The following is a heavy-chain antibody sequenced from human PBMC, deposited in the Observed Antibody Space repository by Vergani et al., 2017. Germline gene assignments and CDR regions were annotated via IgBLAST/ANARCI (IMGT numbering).Heavy chain of an antibody. Sequence: QVQLVQSGAEVKKPGASVKVSCKASGYTFTSYGISWVRQAPGQGLEWMGWISAYNGNTNYAQKLQGRVTMTTDTSTSTDYMELRSLRSDDTAVYYCAVDFHRITMVRGSSRGSFDYWGQGTLVTVSS. CDR1: GYTFTSYG. CDR2: ISAYNGNT. CDR3: AVDFHRITMVRGSSRGSFDY. V-gene: IGHV1-18*01. J-gene: IGHJ4*02. D-gene: IGHD3-10*01.